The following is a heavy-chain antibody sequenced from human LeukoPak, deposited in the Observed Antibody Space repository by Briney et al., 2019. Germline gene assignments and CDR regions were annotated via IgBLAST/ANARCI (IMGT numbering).Heavy chain of an antibody. CDR3: ARRPINYRAFDY. Sequence: SETLSLTCIVSGGSISSSSYYWGWIRQPPGKRLEWIGSIYYSGSTYYNPSLRSRVTISVDTSNNQFSLKLSSVTAADTAVYYCARRPINYRAFDYWGQGTLFTVSS. D-gene: IGHD5-12*01. J-gene: IGHJ4*02. CDR1: GGSISSSSYY. V-gene: IGHV4-39*01. CDR2: IYYSGST.